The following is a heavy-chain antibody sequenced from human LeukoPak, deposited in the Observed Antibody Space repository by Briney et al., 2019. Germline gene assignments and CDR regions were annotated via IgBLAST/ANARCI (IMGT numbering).Heavy chain of an antibody. CDR2: ISSRSGTI. V-gene: IGHV3-48*04. CDR1: AFTFNTYI. J-gene: IGHJ4*02. Sequence: GGSLRLSCAASAFTFNTYIMNWVRQAPGKGLEWVSYISSRSGTIYYADSVKGRFTISRDNAKNSLYLRMNSLRAEDTAVYYCATEYYGSVSYYDYWGQGTLVTVSS. D-gene: IGHD3-10*01. CDR3: ATEYYGSVSYYDY.